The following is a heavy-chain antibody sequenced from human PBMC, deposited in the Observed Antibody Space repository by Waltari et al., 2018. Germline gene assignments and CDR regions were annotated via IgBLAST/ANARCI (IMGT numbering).Heavy chain of an antibody. CDR3: AHAPAYYFDY. J-gene: IGHJ4*02. V-gene: IGHV2-5*01. CDR1: GFSLSTSGVG. CDR2: IYWNDDK. Sequence: QITLKESGPTLVKPTQTPTLTCTVSGFSLSTSGVGVGGIRQPPGKALEWLALIYWNDDKRYSPSLKSSLTITKDTSKNQVVLIMTNMDPFDTATYYCAHAPAYYFDYWGQGTLVTVSS.